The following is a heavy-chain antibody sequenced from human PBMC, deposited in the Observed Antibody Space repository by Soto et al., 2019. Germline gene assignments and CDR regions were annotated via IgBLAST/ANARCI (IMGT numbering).Heavy chain of an antibody. V-gene: IGHV3-15*07. CDR2: IKSKPDGGTT. Sequence: GGSVRLSCAASGFTFSNAWMNWVRQAPGKGLEWVGRIKSKPDGGTTDYAAPVKGRFTISRDDSKNTLYLQMNSLKTEDTAVYYCTTGDSSGYYWDYYYYGMDVWGQGTTVTVSS. J-gene: IGHJ6*02. D-gene: IGHD3-22*01. CDR3: TTGDSSGYYWDYYYYGMDV. CDR1: GFTFSNAW.